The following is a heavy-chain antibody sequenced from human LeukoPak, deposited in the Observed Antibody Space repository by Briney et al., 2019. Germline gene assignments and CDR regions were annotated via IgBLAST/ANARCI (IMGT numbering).Heavy chain of an antibody. V-gene: IGHV4-30-2*01. CDR2: IYHSGST. CDR1: GGSISSGGYY. Sequence: SETLSLTCTVSGGSISSGGYYWSWIRQPPGKGLEWIGYIYHSGSTYYNPSLKSRVTISVDRSKNQFSLKLSSVTAADTAVYYCARGGYCSSTSCYSMDRRYYYMDVWGKGTTVTVSS. J-gene: IGHJ6*03. CDR3: ARGGYCSSTSCYSMDRRYYYMDV. D-gene: IGHD2-2*03.